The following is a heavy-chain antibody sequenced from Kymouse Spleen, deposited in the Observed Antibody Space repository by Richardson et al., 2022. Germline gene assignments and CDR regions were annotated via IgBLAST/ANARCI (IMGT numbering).Heavy chain of an antibody. Sequence: QVQLVESGGGVVQPGRSLRLSCAASGFTFSSYGMHWVRQAPGKGLEWVAVISYDGSNKYYADSVKGRFTISRDNSKNTLYLQMNSLRAEDTAVYYCAKDGITGTTRNYYGMDVWGQGTTVTVSS. J-gene: IGHJ6*02. CDR3: AKDGITGTTRNYYGMDV. D-gene: IGHD1-7*01. V-gene: IGHV3-30*18. CDR2: ISYDGSNK. CDR1: GFTFSSYG.